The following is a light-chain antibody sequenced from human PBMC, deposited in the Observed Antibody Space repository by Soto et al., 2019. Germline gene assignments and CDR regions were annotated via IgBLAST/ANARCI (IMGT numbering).Light chain of an antibody. J-gene: IGKJ4*01. Sequence: EIVLTQSPGTLSLSPGERATLSCRASQSVSSSHLAWYQQKPGQAPSLLIYGASTRATGIPDRFSGSGSGTDFTLTISRLEPEDFVVYYCQQYGSSPPLTFGGGTKVEIK. CDR2: GAS. V-gene: IGKV3-20*01. CDR3: QQYGSSPPLT. CDR1: QSVSSSH.